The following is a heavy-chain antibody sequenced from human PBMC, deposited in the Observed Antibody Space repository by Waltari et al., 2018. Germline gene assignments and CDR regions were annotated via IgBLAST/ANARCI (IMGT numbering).Heavy chain of an antibody. J-gene: IGHJ5*02. Sequence: QVQLVQSGAEVTTPGSSVKVSCKASGGTFSSYAISLVRQAPGQGLEWMGGIIPIFGTANDAQKFQGRVTITADESTSTAYMELSSLRSEDTAVYYCARRAAAALGWFDPWGQGTLVTVSS. CDR2: IIPIFGTA. CDR1: GGTFSSYA. V-gene: IGHV1-69*12. D-gene: IGHD6-13*01. CDR3: ARRAAAALGWFDP.